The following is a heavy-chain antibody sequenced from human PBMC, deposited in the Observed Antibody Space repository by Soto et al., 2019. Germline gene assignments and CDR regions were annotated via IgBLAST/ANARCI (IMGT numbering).Heavy chain of an antibody. Sequence: GGSLRLSCAASGFSFDTYWMHWVRQAPGKGLVWVSRINGVGSSTSYADFVKGRVTISRDNAKNTLYLQMNSLRAEDTAVYYCARVAGGHGLDVWGQGTTVTAP. D-gene: IGHD3-10*01. CDR2: INGVGSST. CDR3: ARVAGGHGLDV. CDR1: GFSFDTYW. V-gene: IGHV3-74*01. J-gene: IGHJ6*02.